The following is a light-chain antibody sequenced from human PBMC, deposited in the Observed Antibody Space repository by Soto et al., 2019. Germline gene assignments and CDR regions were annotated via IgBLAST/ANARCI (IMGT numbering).Light chain of an antibody. CDR2: GGS. V-gene: IGKV3-20*01. CDR3: QQYGTSPRT. CDR1: QSVSSTY. J-gene: IGKJ1*01. Sequence: EIVLTQSPGTLSLSPGERATLSCRASQSVSSTYLAWYQQKPGQAPRLLIYGGSSRATGIPDRFSGSGSGTDFTLTISRLEPEDCAVYYCQQYGTSPRTFGQGTKVEIK.